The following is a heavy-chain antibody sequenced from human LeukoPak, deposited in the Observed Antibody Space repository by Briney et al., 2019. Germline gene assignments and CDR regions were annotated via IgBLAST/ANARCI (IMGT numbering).Heavy chain of an antibody. Sequence: PGGSLRLSCAASGFTFSSYGMHWVRQAPGKGLEWVAVIWYDGSNKYYADSVKGRFTISRDNSKNTLYLQMNSPRAEDTAVYYCARLYGTYPGWFDPWGQGTLVTVSS. D-gene: IGHD4-17*01. CDR3: ARLYGTYPGWFDP. CDR2: IWYDGSNK. J-gene: IGHJ5*02. CDR1: GFTFSSYG. V-gene: IGHV3-33*01.